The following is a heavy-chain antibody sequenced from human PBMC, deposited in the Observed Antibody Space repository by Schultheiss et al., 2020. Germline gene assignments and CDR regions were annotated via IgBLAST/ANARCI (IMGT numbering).Heavy chain of an antibody. CDR3: ARVKYCSSNSCYSVFDY. CDR2: IWYDGSNK. V-gene: IGHV3-33*01. CDR1: GFTFSSYG. J-gene: IGHJ4*02. D-gene: IGHD2-2*02. Sequence: GGSLRLSCAASGFTFSSYGMHWVRQAPGKGLEWVAVIWYDGSNKYYADSVKGRFTISRDNAKNTLYLQMNSLRGEDTAVYYCARVKYCSSNSCYSVFDYWGQGTLVTVSS.